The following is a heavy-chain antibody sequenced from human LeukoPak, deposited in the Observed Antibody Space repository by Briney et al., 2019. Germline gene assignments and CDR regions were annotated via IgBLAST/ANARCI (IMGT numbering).Heavy chain of an antibody. J-gene: IGHJ4*02. CDR1: GFTFSSYA. CDR3: AKDLSSGYPYYFDY. CDR2: ISASGGTT. V-gene: IGHV3-23*01. Sequence: PGGSLRLSCAASGFTFSSYAMSWVRQAPGKGLEWVSAISASGGTTYYADSVKGRFTISRDNSKNTLYLQMNSLRAVDTAVYYCAKDLSSGYPYYFDYWGQGTLVTVSS. D-gene: IGHD3-22*01.